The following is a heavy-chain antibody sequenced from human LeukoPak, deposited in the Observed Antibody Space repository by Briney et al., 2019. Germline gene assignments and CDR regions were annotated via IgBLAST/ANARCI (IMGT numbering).Heavy chain of an antibody. CDR1: GDSVSSISVA. CDR2: TYYRSKWYY. CDR3: SLARSEYHYGMDV. V-gene: IGHV6-1*01. Sequence: SLTLSLTCAISGDSVSSISVAWNWIRQSPSRGLEWLGRTYYRSKWYYEYAVSVKSRINISPDTSKNQFSLQLTSVTPEDTAVYYCSLARSEYHYGMDVWGQGTTVTVSS. J-gene: IGHJ6*02.